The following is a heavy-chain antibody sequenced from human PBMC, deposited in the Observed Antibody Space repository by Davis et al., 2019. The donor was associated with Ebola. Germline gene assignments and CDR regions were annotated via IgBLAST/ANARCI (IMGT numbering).Heavy chain of an antibody. CDR1: GFTFSSYS. J-gene: IGHJ6*02. D-gene: IGHD3-3*01. CDR3: ARDGSEIFGVVIKDYYYGMDV. Sequence: GGSLRLSCAASGFTFSSYSMNWVRQAPGKGLEWVSYISTTSGTIYYADSVKGRFTISRDNAKNSLYLQMNSLRAEDTAVYYCARDGSEIFGVVIKDYYYGMDVWGQGTTVTVSS. V-gene: IGHV3-48*04. CDR2: ISTTSGTI.